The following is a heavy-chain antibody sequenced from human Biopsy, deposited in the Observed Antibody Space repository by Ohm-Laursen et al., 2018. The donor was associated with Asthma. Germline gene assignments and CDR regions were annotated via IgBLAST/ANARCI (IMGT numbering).Heavy chain of an antibody. CDR1: GGTFSNFA. CDR2: IMTVFGTT. Sequence: SSVKVSCKAPGGTFSNFAISWVRRAPGQGLEWLGGIMTVFGTTNYAQKFQGRVTITADESTSTAYMEVTSLRSEDTAIYYCARCQVGYSSGWSLLLKKIYYSGMDVRGQGTAVTVSS. D-gene: IGHD6-19*01. V-gene: IGHV1-69*01. J-gene: IGHJ6*02. CDR3: ARCQVGYSSGWSLLLKKIYYSGMDV.